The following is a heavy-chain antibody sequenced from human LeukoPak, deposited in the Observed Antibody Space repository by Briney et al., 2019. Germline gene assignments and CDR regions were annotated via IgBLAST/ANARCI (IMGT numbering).Heavy chain of an antibody. CDR1: GFSLSNYA. V-gene: IGHV3-23*01. CDR3: AREATSSPSFDY. J-gene: IGHJ4*02. Sequence: TGGSLRLSCAASGFSLSNYAISWVRQAPGKGLEWVSAISSSVGTTYYADSVKGRFTISRDNSSNTLYLQMNSLRAEDTAIYYCAREATSSPSFDYWGQGTLVTVSS. CDR2: ISSSVGTT. D-gene: IGHD6-13*01.